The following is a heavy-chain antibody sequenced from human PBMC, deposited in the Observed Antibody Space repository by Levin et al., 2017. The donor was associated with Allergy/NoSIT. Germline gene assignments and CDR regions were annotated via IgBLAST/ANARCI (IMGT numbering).Heavy chain of an antibody. D-gene: IGHD3-10*01. J-gene: IGHJ6*02. CDR2: IHHSGSA. Sequence: SETLSLTCTVSGDSISGGTLYWSWIRQRPGKGLEWIGFIHHSGSAYYNPSLKSRLTMSLDTSKSQFSLRVTSVTVADTAVYYCARGECAWLGECYGMDVWGQGTTVIVSS. V-gene: IGHV4-31*03. CDR3: ARGECAWLGECYGMDV. CDR1: GDSISGGTLY.